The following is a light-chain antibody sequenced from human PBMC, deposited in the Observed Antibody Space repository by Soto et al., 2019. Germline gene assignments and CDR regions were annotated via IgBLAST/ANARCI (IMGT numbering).Light chain of an antibody. Sequence: DIQMTQSPSTLSASVGDRVTITCRASQAITNNLAWYQQKPGNPPRLLIYEESTLHSGVPSRFSGSGSGTEFTLTISSLQPDDFATYYCQHYNSYSEAFGQGTKVDIK. J-gene: IGKJ1*01. CDR1: QAITNN. V-gene: IGKV1-5*01. CDR3: QHYNSYSEA. CDR2: EES.